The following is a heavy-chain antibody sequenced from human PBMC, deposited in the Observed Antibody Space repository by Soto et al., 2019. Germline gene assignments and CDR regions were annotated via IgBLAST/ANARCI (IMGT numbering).Heavy chain of an antibody. D-gene: IGHD3-10*01. CDR3: AKGGYGSGSYYNVDY. J-gene: IGHJ4*02. CDR1: GFTFDDYA. V-gene: IGHV3-9*01. CDR2: ISWNSGSI. Sequence: GGSLRLSCAASGFTFDDYAMHWVRQAPGKGLEWVSGISWNSGSIGYADSVKGRFTISRDNAKNSLYLQMNSLRAEDTALYYCAKGGYGSGSYYNVDYWGQGTLVTVSS.